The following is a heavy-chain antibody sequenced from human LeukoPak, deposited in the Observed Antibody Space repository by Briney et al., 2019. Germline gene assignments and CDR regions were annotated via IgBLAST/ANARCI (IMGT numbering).Heavy chain of an antibody. CDR1: GFTFSIYA. J-gene: IGHJ4*02. V-gene: IGHV3-64*01. CDR3: ARGRLASTAATTYDC. D-gene: IGHD6-25*01. Sequence: GGSLRLSCAASGFTFSIYAMHWVRQAPGKGLEYVSAITSNGGSTYYANSVKGRFTISRDNSKNTLYLQMGSLRAEDMAVYFCARGRLASTAATTYDCWGQGTLVTVSS. CDR2: ITSNGGST.